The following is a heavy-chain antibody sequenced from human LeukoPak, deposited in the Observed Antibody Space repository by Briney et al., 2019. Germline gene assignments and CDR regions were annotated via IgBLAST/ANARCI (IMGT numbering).Heavy chain of an antibody. Sequence: SETLSLTCTVSGGSISSYYWSWIRQPPGKGLEWIGYIYYGGSTNYNPSLKSRVTISVDTSKNQFSLKLSSVTAADTAVYYCASSGWYLLTFDYWGQGTLVTVSS. CDR3: ASSGWYLLTFDY. CDR1: GGSISSYY. V-gene: IGHV4-59*01. J-gene: IGHJ4*02. D-gene: IGHD6-19*01. CDR2: IYYGGST.